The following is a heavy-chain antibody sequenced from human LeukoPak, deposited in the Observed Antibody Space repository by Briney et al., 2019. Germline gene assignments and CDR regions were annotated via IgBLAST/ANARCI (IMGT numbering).Heavy chain of an antibody. Sequence: GGSLRLSCAASGFTFSNAWMNWVRQGPGKRLEWVGRIKIKTDGGTTDYAAPVKGRFTISRDDSKNTLYLQMNSLKTEDTAVYYCTTGRTRAFGGVIVPFDYWGQGTLVTVSS. V-gene: IGHV3-15*07. D-gene: IGHD3-16*02. J-gene: IGHJ4*02. CDR2: IKIKTDGGTT. CDR3: TTGRTRAFGGVIVPFDY. CDR1: GFTFSNAW.